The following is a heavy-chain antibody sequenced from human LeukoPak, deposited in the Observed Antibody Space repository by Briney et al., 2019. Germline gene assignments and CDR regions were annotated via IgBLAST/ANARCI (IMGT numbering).Heavy chain of an antibody. CDR3: ARDRYYDSSGYYYPHYFDY. CDR2: IYYSGST. CDR1: GGSLRSYY. V-gene: IGHV4-59*01. Sequence: PSETLSLTCTASGGSLRSYYWSWIRQPPGKGLEWVGYIYYSGSTNYNPSLKSRVTISVDTSKNQFSLKLSSVTAADTAVYYCARDRYYDSSGYYYPHYFDYWGQGTLVTVSS. J-gene: IGHJ4*02. D-gene: IGHD3-22*01.